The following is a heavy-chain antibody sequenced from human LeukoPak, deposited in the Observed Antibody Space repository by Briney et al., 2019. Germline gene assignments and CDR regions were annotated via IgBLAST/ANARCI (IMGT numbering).Heavy chain of an antibody. Sequence: GRSLRPSCAASGFTFSSYAMHWVRQAPRKGLEWVAVISYDGSNKYYADSVKGRFTISRDNSKNTLYLQMNSLRAEDTAVYYCARDPWGYGPGAFDIWGQGTMVTVSS. CDR3: ARDPWGYGPGAFDI. V-gene: IGHV3-30-3*01. J-gene: IGHJ3*02. CDR2: ISYDGSNK. CDR1: GFTFSSYA. D-gene: IGHD3-16*01.